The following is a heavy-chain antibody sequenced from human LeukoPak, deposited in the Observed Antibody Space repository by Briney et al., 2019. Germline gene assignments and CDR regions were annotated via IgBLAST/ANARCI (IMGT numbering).Heavy chain of an antibody. D-gene: IGHD3-10*01. CDR2: INAGNGNT. V-gene: IGHV1-3*01. CDR3: ARVFYGSGSYYNYFDY. J-gene: IGHJ4*02. CDR1: GYTFTSYA. Sequence: GASVKGSCKASGYTFTSYAMHWVRQAPGQRLEWMGWINAGNGNTKYSQKFQGRVTITRDTSASTAYMELRSLRSEDTAVYYCARVFYGSGSYYNYFDYWGQGTLVTVSS.